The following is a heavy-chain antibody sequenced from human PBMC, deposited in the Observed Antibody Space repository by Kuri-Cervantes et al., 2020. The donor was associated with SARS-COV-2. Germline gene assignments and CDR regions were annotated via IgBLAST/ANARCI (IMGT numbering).Heavy chain of an antibody. CDR3: AKTVAGTGIDY. CDR2: ISWDGGST. Sequence: GESLKISCTASGFTFDDYAMHWARQAPGKGLEWVSLISWDGGSTYYADSVKGRFTISRDNSKNTLYLQMNSLRAEDTAVYYCAKTVAGTGIDYWGQGTLVTVSS. J-gene: IGHJ4*02. D-gene: IGHD6-19*01. CDR1: GFTFDDYA. V-gene: IGHV3-43D*03.